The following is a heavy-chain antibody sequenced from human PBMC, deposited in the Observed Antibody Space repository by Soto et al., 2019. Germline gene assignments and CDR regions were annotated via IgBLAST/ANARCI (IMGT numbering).Heavy chain of an antibody. D-gene: IGHD5-12*01. CDR2: IYSDGTT. J-gene: IGHJ4*02. Sequence: EVQLVEAGGGLFQPGGSLRLSCAASGFTFTDYWMHWLRQCPGKGLVWVSRIYSDGTTSYADSVRGRVTISRDNAKSTVYLEMNSLRDEDTAVYYCVRGNSGYGNFDYWGQGTLVTVSS. V-gene: IGHV3-74*01. CDR1: GFTFTDYW. CDR3: VRGNSGYGNFDY.